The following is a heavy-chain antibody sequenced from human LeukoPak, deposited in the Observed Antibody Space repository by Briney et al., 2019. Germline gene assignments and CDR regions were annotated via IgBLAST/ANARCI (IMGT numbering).Heavy chain of an antibody. CDR2: IKEDGSEK. J-gene: IGHJ4*02. CDR1: GFDFSDYW. CDR3: ARDSTSEVLRYFDALQYFDS. V-gene: IGHV3-7*04. Sequence: GGSLRLSCAASGFDFSDYWMSWVRQAPGRGLEWVANIKEDGSEKYYVDSVKGRFTISRDNAKNSMYLQMNRLRAEDTAVYYCARDSTSEVLRYFDALQYFDSWGQGTLVTVSS. D-gene: IGHD3-9*01.